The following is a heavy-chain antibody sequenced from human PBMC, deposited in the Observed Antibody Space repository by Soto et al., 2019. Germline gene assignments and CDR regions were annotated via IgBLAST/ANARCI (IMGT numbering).Heavy chain of an antibody. D-gene: IGHD3-9*01. J-gene: IGHJ5*02. V-gene: IGHV3-23*01. CDR1: GGRFSRYV. CDR3: AKDPILTTPPAFDP. CDR2: ISGRGDAT. Sequence: GVSMRDSCAAAGGRFSRYVMTWVRQTQGQGLEWVSSISGRGDATYYADSVKGRFTISRDNSKNTLFLQMNSLGAGDTAVYYCAKDPILTTPPAFDPWGQGTLVSVSS.